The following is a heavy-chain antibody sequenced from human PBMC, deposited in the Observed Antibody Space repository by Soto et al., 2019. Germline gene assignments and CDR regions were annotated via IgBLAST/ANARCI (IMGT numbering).Heavy chain of an antibody. D-gene: IGHD3-10*01. V-gene: IGHV4-59*01. Sequence: QVQLQESGPGLVKPSETLSLTCTVSGGSISSYYWSWIRQPPGKGLEWIGYIYYSGSTNYNPSLKSRVTIAVDTSKHQFSLKLSSVTAADTAVYYCARAGKGFGETLDWYFDLWGRGTLVTVSS. J-gene: IGHJ2*01. CDR1: GGSISSYY. CDR3: ARAGKGFGETLDWYFDL. CDR2: IYYSGST.